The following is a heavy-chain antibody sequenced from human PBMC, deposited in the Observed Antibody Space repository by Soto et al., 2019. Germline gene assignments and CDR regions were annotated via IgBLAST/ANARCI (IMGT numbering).Heavy chain of an antibody. V-gene: IGHV4-30-2*02. J-gene: IGHJ4*02. Sequence: SETLSLTCAVSGGSISSGGYSWSWIRQPPGKGLEWIGYIYHSGRTFYNPSLKGRVTISVDTSKNQFSLKLSSVTAADTAVYYCARRYGYSFDYWGQGTLVTVSS. CDR1: GGSISSGGYS. CDR3: ARRYGYSFDY. D-gene: IGHD5-18*01. CDR2: IYHSGRT.